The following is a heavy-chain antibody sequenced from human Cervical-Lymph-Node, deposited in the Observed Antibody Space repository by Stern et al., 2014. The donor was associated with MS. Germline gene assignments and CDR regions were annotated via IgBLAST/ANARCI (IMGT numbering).Heavy chain of an antibody. CDR2: MSYDGINK. CDR1: GFTLSSYA. V-gene: IGHV3-30-3*01. D-gene: IGHD5-24*01. J-gene: IGHJ4*02. CDR3: ARVRDGYNFRGFDY. Sequence: QLVQSGGGVVQPGTSLRLSCAASGFTLSSYAMHWVRQAPGKGLEWVAVMSYDGINKYYAETVKGRITISSDISKNTLHLQMDSLRPEDSAVYYCARVRDGYNFRGFDYWGQGTLVTVSS.